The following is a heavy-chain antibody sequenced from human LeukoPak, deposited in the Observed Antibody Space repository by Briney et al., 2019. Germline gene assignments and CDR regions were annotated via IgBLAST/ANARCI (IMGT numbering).Heavy chain of an antibody. D-gene: IGHD3-9*01. J-gene: IGHJ6*02. V-gene: IGHV1-2*02. CDR2: MNPNSGGT. CDR3: ASSLLIYDILTGFSRPYYYYGMDV. CDR1: GYTFTSYN. Sequence: GASVKVSCKASGYTFTSYNINWVRQATGQGLEWMGWMNPNSGGTNYAQKFQGRVTMTRDTSISTAYMELSRLRSDDTAVYYCASSLLIYDILTGFSRPYYYYGMDVWGQGTTVTVSS.